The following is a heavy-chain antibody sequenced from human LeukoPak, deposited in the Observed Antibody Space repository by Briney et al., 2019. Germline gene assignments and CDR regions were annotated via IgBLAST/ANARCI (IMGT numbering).Heavy chain of an antibody. D-gene: IGHD5-24*01. V-gene: IGHV1-2*02. J-gene: IGHJ6*02. Sequence: ASVKVSCKASGYTFTGYYMHWVRQAPGQGLEWMGWINPNSGGTNYAQKFQGRVTKTRDTSISTAYMELSRLRSDDTAVYYCARDRRWLQMKARYYYGMDVWGQGTTVTVSS. CDR1: GYTFTGYY. CDR2: INPNSGGT. CDR3: ARDRRWLQMKARYYYGMDV.